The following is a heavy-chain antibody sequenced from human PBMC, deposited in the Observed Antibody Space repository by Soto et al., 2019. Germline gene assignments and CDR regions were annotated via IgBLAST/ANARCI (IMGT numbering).Heavy chain of an antibody. CDR3: ARGHYYYGMDV. V-gene: IGHV4-30-2*01. Sequence: QLRLQESGSGLVKPSQTLSLTCTVSNGSVSSGTYSWSWVRQPPGKGLEWIGYIYYSGTTNYTPSLKSRLTMSMDRANDHFSLNLTSVTAADTAVYFCARGHYYYGMDVWGQGITVTVSS. CDR2: IYYSGTT. CDR1: NGSVSSGTYS. J-gene: IGHJ6*02.